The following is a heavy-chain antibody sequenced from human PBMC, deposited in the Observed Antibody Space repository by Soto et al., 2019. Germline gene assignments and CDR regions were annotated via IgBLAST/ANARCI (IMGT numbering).Heavy chain of an antibody. CDR1: GYTFTSYG. D-gene: IGHD1-1*01. Sequence: QVHLVQSGAEVKKPGASVKVSCKCSGYTFTSYGITWVRQAPGQGLEWMGWISAHNGNTNYAQKPQGRVTVTRDTSTSTAYMELRSLSSDDTALYYCARGRYGDYWGQGALVTVSS. CDR2: ISAHNGNT. CDR3: ARGRYGDY. J-gene: IGHJ4*02. V-gene: IGHV1-18*01.